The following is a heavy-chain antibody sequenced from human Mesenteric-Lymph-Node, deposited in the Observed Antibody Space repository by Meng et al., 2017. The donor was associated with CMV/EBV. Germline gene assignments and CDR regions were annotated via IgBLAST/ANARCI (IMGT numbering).Heavy chain of an antibody. CDR1: GFTFSSYV. J-gene: IGHJ6*02. V-gene: IGHV3-64*02. CDR2: ITSNGGST. Sequence: GGSLRLSCAASGFTFSSYVMNWVRQAPGKGLEYVSGITSNGGSTYYADSVKGRFTISRDNYKNTLYLQMGSLRAEDMAVYYCARRPALDVWGQGTTVTVSS. CDR3: ARRPALDV.